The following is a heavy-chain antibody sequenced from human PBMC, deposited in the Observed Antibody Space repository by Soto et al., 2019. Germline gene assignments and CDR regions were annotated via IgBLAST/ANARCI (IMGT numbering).Heavy chain of an antibody. V-gene: IGHV3-23*01. D-gene: IGHD5-12*01. CDR1: GFTFSSYA. CDR3: AKRRIVATIAYFES. CDR2: IAGGGDST. Sequence: GGSLRLSCAASGFTFSSYAMTWVRQAPGRGLEWVSTIAGGGDSTSYADSVKGRFTISRDNSKNTLYLQMNSLRAEDTAVYYCAKRRIVATIAYFESWGQGTQVTVSS. J-gene: IGHJ4*02.